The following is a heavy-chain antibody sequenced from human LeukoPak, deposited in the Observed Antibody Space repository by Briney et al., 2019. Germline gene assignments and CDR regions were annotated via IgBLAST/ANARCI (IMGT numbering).Heavy chain of an antibody. J-gene: IGHJ4*02. D-gene: IGHD1-26*01. CDR2: INPNSGGT. CDR1: GYTFTGYY. V-gene: IGHV1-2*02. CDR3: AKEGTGIVGATELDY. Sequence: ASVKVSCKASGYTFTGYYMHWVRQAPGQGLEWMGWINPNSGGTNYAQKFQGRVTMTRDTSISTAYMELSSLRSEDTAVYYCAKEGTGIVGATELDYWGQGTLVTVSS.